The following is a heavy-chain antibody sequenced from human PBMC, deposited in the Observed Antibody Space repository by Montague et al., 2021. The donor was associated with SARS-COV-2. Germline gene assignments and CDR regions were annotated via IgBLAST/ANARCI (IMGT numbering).Heavy chain of an antibody. CDR1: GGSISSYY. CDR2: IQYRGSS. CDR3: ARGVSYYDFWSGYDYGMDV. V-gene: IGHV4-59*01. Sequence: SETLSLTCTVSGGSISSYYWSSIRHPPSWGLEWTGNIQYRGSSNYNPSLKSRVTIPVDTSKNQFSLKLSSVTAADTAVYYCARGVSYYDFWSGYDYGMDVWGQGTMVTVSS. D-gene: IGHD3-3*01. J-gene: IGHJ6*02.